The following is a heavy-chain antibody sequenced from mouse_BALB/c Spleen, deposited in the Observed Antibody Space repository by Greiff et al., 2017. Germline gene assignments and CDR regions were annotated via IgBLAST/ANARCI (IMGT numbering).Heavy chain of an antibody. CDR1: GFTFSSYA. J-gene: IGHJ4*01. V-gene: IGHV5-9-4*01. CDR3: ARVAFYYAMDY. Sequence: EVKLMESGGGLVKPGGSLKLSCAASGFTFSSYAMSWVRQSPEKRLEWVAEISSGGSYTYYPDTVTGRFTISRDNAKNTLYLEMSSLRSEDTAMYYCARVAFYYAMDYWGQGTSVTVSS. CDR2: ISSGGSYT.